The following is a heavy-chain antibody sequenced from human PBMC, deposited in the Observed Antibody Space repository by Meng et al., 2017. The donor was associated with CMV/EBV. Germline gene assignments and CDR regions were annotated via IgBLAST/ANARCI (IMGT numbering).Heavy chain of an antibody. Sequence: GESLKISCAASGFTFSSYGMYWVRQPPGKGLEWVTVISNDGNNKYYADSVKGRFTISRDNSKNTLYLQMNSLRAEDTAVYYCARAPRSGLEWLLLSSRWFDPWGQGTLVTVSS. V-gene: IGHV3-30*03. CDR3: ARAPRSGLEWLLLSSRWFDP. CDR1: GFTFSSYG. D-gene: IGHD3-3*01. CDR2: ISNDGNNK. J-gene: IGHJ5*02.